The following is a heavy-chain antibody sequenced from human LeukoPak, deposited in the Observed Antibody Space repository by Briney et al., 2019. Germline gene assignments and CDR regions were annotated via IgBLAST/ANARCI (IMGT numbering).Heavy chain of an antibody. J-gene: IGHJ3*02. Sequence: SETLSLTCTVSDDSITIYYWTWLRQPPGKGLEWIGSIYYSGSTYYNPSLKSRVTISVDTSKNQFSLKLSSVTAADTAVYYCARVWEYSSGWAGAFDIWGQGTMVTVSS. CDR3: ARVWEYSSGWAGAFDI. CDR1: DDSITIYY. CDR2: IYYSGST. D-gene: IGHD6-19*01. V-gene: IGHV4-39*07.